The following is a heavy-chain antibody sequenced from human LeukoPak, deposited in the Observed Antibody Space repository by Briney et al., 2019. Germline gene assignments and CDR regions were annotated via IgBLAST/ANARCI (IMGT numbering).Heavy chain of an antibody. J-gene: IGHJ4*02. CDR2: ISGTGASI. Sequence: GGSLRLSCAASGFTFSIYGMNWVRQAPGKGLEWVSAISGTGASIHYADSVKGRFTIPRDNSKNTLYLQIHTLRAEDTAIYYCAKGHGDWAGNYFDYWGQGTLVSVSS. V-gene: IGHV3-23*01. CDR3: AKGHGDWAGNYFDY. CDR1: GFTFSIYG. D-gene: IGHD4-17*01.